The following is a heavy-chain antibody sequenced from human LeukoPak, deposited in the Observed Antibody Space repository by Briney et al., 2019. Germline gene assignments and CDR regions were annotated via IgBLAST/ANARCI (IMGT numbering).Heavy chain of an antibody. CDR1: GFTFSSYS. CDR3: AGDNIVVVPAAMGSGYYYGMDV. D-gene: IGHD2-2*01. CDR2: ISSSSYI. Sequence: GGSLRLSCAASGFTFSSYSMNWVRQAPGKGLEWVSSISSSSYIYYADSVKGRFTISRDNAKNSLYLQMNSLRAEDTAVYYCAGDNIVVVPAAMGSGYYYGMDVWGQGTTVTVSS. V-gene: IGHV3-21*01. J-gene: IGHJ6*02.